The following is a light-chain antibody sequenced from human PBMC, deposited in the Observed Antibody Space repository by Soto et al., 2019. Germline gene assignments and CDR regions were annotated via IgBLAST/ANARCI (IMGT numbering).Light chain of an antibody. CDR3: KQYTGYSRT. CDR1: QSISDS. V-gene: IGKV1-5*01. CDR2: DAY. Sequence: DIQMTQSPSTLSTSIGDRVTITCRASQSISDSLAWYQQKPGKAPFLLISDAYNLERGVQSRFSGSGSGTEFTLTISSMQPDDFATYYCKQYTGYSRTFGQGTKVDIK. J-gene: IGKJ1*01.